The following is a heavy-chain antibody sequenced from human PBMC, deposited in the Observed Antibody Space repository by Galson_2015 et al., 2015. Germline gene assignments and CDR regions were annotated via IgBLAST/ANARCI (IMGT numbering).Heavy chain of an antibody. J-gene: IGHJ3*01. Sequence: SLRLSCAASGFSFDDYAMHWVRLTPGKGLEWVSGISWNSDSLGYSDSVKGRFTISRDNAKKSLFLQMNSLRPDDTAFYYCAKDNQYIFDTRGYFGAFDFWGHGTMVTVSS. D-gene: IGHD3-22*01. V-gene: IGHV3-9*01. CDR2: ISWNSDSL. CDR1: GFSFDDYA. CDR3: AKDNQYIFDTRGYFGAFDF.